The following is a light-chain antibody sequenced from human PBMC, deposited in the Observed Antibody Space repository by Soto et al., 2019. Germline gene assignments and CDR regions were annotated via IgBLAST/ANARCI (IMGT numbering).Light chain of an antibody. CDR1: QSVSSSY. CDR2: GAS. Sequence: EIVLTQSPGTLSLSPGERATLSCRASQSVSSSYLAWYQQKPGQAPRLLIYGASSRATGIPDRFSGSGSGTDFTLTISRLEPEEFALYYCQQYGSSPPLTFGGGSKGAIK. CDR3: QQYGSSPPLT. V-gene: IGKV3-20*01. J-gene: IGKJ4*01.